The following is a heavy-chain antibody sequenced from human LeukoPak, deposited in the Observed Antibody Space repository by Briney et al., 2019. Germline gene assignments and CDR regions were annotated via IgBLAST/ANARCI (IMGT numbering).Heavy chain of an antibody. D-gene: IGHD7-27*01. Sequence: PGGSLRLSCAASGFNFASHWMHWVRQTPGKGLVWVSRINSGGSGTSYADSVEGRFTISRDNAKNTLYLQMNSLRAEDTAVYHCAGSLGPLTEYWGQGTLVIVSS. CDR1: GFNFASHW. J-gene: IGHJ4*02. CDR3: AGSLGPLTEY. CDR2: INSGGSGT. V-gene: IGHV3-74*01.